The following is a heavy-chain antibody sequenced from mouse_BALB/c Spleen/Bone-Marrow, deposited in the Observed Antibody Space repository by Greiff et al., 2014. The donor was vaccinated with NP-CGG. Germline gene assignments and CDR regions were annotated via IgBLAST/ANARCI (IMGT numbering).Heavy chain of an antibody. Sequence: QVQLQQSGAELMKPGASVKISCKATGYIFSSYWIEWVKQRPGHGLEWIGEILPGSGSTNYNEKFKGKATFTADTSSNTAYMQLSGLTSEDSAVYYCARYGNYAMDYWGQGTSVTVSS. J-gene: IGHJ4*01. V-gene: IGHV1-9*01. CDR1: GYIFSSYW. CDR3: ARYGNYAMDY. CDR2: ILPGSGST. D-gene: IGHD2-1*01.